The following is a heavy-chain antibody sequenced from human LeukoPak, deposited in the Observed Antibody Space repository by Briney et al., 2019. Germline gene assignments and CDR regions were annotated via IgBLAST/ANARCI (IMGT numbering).Heavy chain of an antibody. Sequence: GSLRLSCAASGFTFSSYAMSWVRQAPGKGLEWIGEINHSGSTNYNPSLKSRVTISVDTSKNQFSLKLSSVTAADTAVYYCARGRRYCSGGSCYTLVYDYWGQGTLVTVSS. J-gene: IGHJ4*02. V-gene: IGHV4-34*01. D-gene: IGHD2-15*01. CDR2: INHSGST. CDR1: GFTFSSYA. CDR3: ARGRRYCSGGSCYTLVYDY.